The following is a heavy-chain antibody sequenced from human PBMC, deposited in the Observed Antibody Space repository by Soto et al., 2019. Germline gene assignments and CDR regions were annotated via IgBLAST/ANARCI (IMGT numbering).Heavy chain of an antibody. V-gene: IGHV4-59*08. CDR2: IFHSGLT. CDR1: GGSISSYY. D-gene: IGHD3-10*01. CDR3: AAGGSSYYYMDV. J-gene: IGHJ6*03. Sequence: QVRLQESGPGLVKPSETLSLTCTVSGGSISSYYWTWIRQSPGKGLEWIGYIFHSGLTSYNPSLESRVTVSLDTSKKQFSLKLNSVTAADTAVYYCAAGGSSYYYMDVWGKGTTVTVSS.